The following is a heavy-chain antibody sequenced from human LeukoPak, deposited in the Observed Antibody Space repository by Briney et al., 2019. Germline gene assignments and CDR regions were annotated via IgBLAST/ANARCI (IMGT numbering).Heavy chain of an antibody. CDR3: ARVGYSIAAAGYAAY. CDR2: ISSSSSYI. J-gene: IGHJ4*02. D-gene: IGHD6-13*01. V-gene: IGHV3-21*01. CDR1: GFTFSSYS. Sequence: KTGGSLRLSCAASGFTFSSYSMNWVRQAPGKGLEWVSYISSSSSYIYYADSVKGRFTISRDNAKNSLYLQMNSLRAEDTAVYYCARVGYSIAAAGYAAYWGQGTLVTVSS.